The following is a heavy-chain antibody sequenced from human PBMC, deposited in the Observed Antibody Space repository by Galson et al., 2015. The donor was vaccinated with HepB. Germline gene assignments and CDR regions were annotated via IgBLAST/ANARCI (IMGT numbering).Heavy chain of an antibody. CDR3: AKRRGWEVFFEY. CDR2: ISSDGNNK. CDR1: GFTFSSNG. D-gene: IGHD1-26*01. J-gene: IGHJ4*02. V-gene: IGHV3-30*18. Sequence: SLRLSCAASGFTFSSNGMHWVRQAPGKGLEWVAVISSDGNNKYYADSVKGRFTISKDNSKNTLYLQMDSLRAEDTAVYYCAKRRGWEVFFEYWGQGTLVIVSP.